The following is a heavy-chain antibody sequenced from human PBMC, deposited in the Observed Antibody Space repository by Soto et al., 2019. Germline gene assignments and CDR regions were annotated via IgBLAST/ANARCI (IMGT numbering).Heavy chain of an antibody. J-gene: IGHJ4*02. CDR2: IYYSGST. D-gene: IGHD1-1*01. CDR1: GGSISSSSYY. V-gene: IGHV4-39*01. CDR3: VGLDFYYFDY. Sequence: SETLSLTCTVSGGSISSSSYYWGWIRQPPGKGLEWIGSIYYSGSTYYNPSLKSRVTISVDTSKNQFSLKLSSVTAADTAVYYCVGLDFYYFDYWGQGTPVTVSS.